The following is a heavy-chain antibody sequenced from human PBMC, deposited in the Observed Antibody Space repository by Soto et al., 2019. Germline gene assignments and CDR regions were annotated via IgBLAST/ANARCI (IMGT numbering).Heavy chain of an antibody. CDR2: ISGSDDST. V-gene: IGHV3-23*01. CDR3: AKRSSSSTFDY. Sequence: EVQLLESGGGLVQPGESLRLSCAASGFTFSSYAMSWVRQAPGKGLGWVSVISGSDDSTYYADSVKGRFTISSDNSKNTLYLQINSLRAEDTVVYSCAKRSSSSTFDYWGQGTLVTVSS. D-gene: IGHD6-6*01. J-gene: IGHJ4*02. CDR1: GFTFSSYA.